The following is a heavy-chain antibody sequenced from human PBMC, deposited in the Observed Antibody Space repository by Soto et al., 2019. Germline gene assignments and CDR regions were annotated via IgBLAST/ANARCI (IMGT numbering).Heavy chain of an antibody. Sequence: GGSLRLSCAASGFTFSSYGMHWVRQAPGKGLEWVAVISYDGSNKYYADSVKGRFTISRDNSKNTLYLQMNSLRAEDTAVYYCAKDPCGGDCYWVHYWGQGTLVTVSS. D-gene: IGHD2-21*02. CDR2: ISYDGSNK. CDR1: GFTFSSYG. CDR3: AKDPCGGDCYWVHY. J-gene: IGHJ4*02. V-gene: IGHV3-30*18.